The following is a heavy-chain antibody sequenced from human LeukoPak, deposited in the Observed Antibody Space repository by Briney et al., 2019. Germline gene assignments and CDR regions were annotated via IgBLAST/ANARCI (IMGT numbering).Heavy chain of an antibody. CDR2: INPNNGGT. CDR3: ARGDYSDLKTFDY. J-gene: IGHJ4*02. Sequence: ASVKVSCKASGYFFTGYYIHWVRQAPGQGLEWMGWINPNNGGTNYAQNFQGRVTMTRDTSISTVYLDLSRLLSDDTAVYFCARGDYSDLKTFDYWGQGTLVTVSS. CDR1: GYFFTGYY. V-gene: IGHV1-2*02. D-gene: IGHD4-11*01.